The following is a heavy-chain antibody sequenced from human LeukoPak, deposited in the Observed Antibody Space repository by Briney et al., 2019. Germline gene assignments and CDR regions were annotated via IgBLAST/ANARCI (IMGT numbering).Heavy chain of an antibody. D-gene: IGHD3-3*01. CDR1: GFTFGDYA. J-gene: IGHJ4*02. CDR2: IRSKAYGGTT. CDR3: TSEVATIFGVVIDY. Sequence: PGGSLRLSCTASGFTFGDYAMSWVRQAPGKGLEWVGFIRSKAYGGTTEYAASVKGRFTISRDDSKSIAYLQMNSPKTEDTAVYYCTSEVATIFGVVIDYWGQGTLVTVSS. V-gene: IGHV3-49*04.